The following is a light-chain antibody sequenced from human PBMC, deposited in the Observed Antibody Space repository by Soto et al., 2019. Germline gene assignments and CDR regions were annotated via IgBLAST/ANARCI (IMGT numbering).Light chain of an antibody. V-gene: IGLV2-14*01. Sequence: QSALTQPASVSGSPGQSIPISCTGTSSDVGDYKYVSWYQQYPGKAPKVMIYEVSNRPSGVSNRFSGSKSGNTASLTISGLQAEDEADYYCSSYTSISTLIFGGGTKVTVL. CDR1: SSDVGDYKY. J-gene: IGLJ2*01. CDR2: EVS. CDR3: SSYTSISTLI.